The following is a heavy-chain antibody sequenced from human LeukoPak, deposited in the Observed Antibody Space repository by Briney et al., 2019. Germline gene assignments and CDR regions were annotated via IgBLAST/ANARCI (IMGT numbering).Heavy chain of an antibody. CDR2: NYEGSTT. Sequence: NYEGSTTSYADSVKGRFTISRDNAKNTLYLQMNSLRAEDTSVYYCATSSYGGNFGLFDYWGQGILVTVSS. V-gene: IGHV3-74*01. D-gene: IGHD4-23*01. J-gene: IGHJ4*02. CDR3: ATSSYGGNFGLFDY.